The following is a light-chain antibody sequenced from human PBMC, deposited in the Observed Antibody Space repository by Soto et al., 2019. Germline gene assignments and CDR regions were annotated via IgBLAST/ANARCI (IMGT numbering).Light chain of an antibody. Sequence: EIFFAQAPFTLSLSPGEIATLSCRASQGVSSTYLAWYQQKPGQAPRLLIYGASFRATGIPDRFSGSGSGTDFTLTITRLEPEDFAVYYCQQFSSYPLTFGGGTKVDIK. CDR3: QQFSSYPLT. V-gene: IGKV3-20*01. CDR1: QGVSSTY. CDR2: GAS. J-gene: IGKJ4*01.